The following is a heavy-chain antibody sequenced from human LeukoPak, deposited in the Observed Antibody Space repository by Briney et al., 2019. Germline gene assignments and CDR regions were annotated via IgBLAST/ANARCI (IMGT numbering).Heavy chain of an antibody. Sequence: GGSLRLSCAASGFTFSSYWMHWVRQIPGKGLVWPSGISDDGRTIYADFVKGRFTISRDNPKNTMYLQITGLRAEDTAVYYCARDEAGITPTDYWGQGTLVTVSS. D-gene: IGHD3-16*01. CDR2: ISDDGRT. CDR3: ARDEAGITPTDY. V-gene: IGHV3-74*01. J-gene: IGHJ4*02. CDR1: GFTFSSYW.